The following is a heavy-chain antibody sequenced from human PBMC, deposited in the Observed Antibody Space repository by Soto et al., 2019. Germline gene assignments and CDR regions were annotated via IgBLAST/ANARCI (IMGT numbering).Heavy chain of an antibody. J-gene: IGHJ6*02. CDR2: INHSGST. Sequence: SETLSLTCVVYGGSFSGYSWSRIRQPPGKGLEWIGEINHSGSTNYNPSLKSRVTISVDTSKSQFSLKLSSVTAADTAVFYCAGLSISMVQGVPPRMDVWGQGTPVTVSS. D-gene: IGHD3-10*01. CDR3: AGLSISMVQGVPPRMDV. V-gene: IGHV4-34*01. CDR1: GGSFSGYS.